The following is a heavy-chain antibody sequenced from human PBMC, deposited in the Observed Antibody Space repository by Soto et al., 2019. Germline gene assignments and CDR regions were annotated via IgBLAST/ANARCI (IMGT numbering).Heavy chain of an antibody. J-gene: IGHJ5*02. CDR2: INVYNGNK. CDR1: GYTFTSYS. Sequence: QVQLVQSGAEVKKPGASVKVSCKTSGYTFTSYSISWVRQAPGQGLEWMGWINVYNGNKKYAQNLQGRVTMTTDTSTSTAYMELRSLRSADTAVYYCARDLAVGWFDPWGQGTLVTVSS. V-gene: IGHV1-18*01. CDR3: ARDLAVGWFDP. D-gene: IGHD2-2*01.